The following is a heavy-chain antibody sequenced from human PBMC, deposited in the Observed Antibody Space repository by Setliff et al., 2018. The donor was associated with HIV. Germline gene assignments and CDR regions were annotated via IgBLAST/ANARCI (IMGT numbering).Heavy chain of an antibody. CDR2: IIPLFGTA. D-gene: IGHD4-17*01. CDR3: ARDLIVTTGALDI. V-gene: IGHV1-69*13. Sequence: SVKVSCKASGGTFSSYAISWVRQAPGQGLEWMGGIIPLFGTANYAQNFQGRVTITADESTSTAYMELSSLRSEDTAVYYCARDLIVTTGALDIWGRGAMVTVSS. CDR1: GGTFSSYA. J-gene: IGHJ3*02.